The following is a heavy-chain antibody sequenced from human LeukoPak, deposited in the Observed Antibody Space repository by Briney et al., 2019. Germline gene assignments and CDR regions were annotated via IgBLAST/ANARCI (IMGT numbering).Heavy chain of an antibody. V-gene: IGHV3-23*01. CDR3: AKYSVVVVAATLDY. CDR1: GFTFSSYA. CDR2: ISGSGGST. D-gene: IGHD2-15*01. Sequence: QPGGSLRLSCAASGFTFSSYAMSWVRLAPGKGLEWVSAISGSGGSTYYADSVKGRFTISRDNSKNTLYLQMNSLRAEDTAVYYCAKYSVVVVAATLDYWGQGTLVTVSS. J-gene: IGHJ4*02.